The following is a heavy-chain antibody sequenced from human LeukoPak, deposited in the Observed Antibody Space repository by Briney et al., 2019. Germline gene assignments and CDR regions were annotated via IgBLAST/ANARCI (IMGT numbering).Heavy chain of an antibody. V-gene: IGHV4-61*02. D-gene: IGHD3-10*01. CDR1: GGSISSGSDY. CDR3: ARGAYGSRNSNWFDP. J-gene: IGHJ5*02. CDR2: ISRSGST. Sequence: SETLSLTCTVSGGSISSGSDYWSWIRQPAGKGLEWIGRISRSGSTDYNPSLKSRVAISVDTSNNQFSLKLTSVTAADTAVYFCARGAYGSRNSNWFDPWGQGTLVTVSS.